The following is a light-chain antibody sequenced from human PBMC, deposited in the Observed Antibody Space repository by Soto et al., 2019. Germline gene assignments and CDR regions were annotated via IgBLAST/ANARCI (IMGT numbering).Light chain of an antibody. Sequence: QSAPTQPPSASGSPGQSVTIPCTGTSSDVGDYNYVSWYQQHPGKVPKLLIYEVSKRPSGVPDRFSGSKSGNTASLAISRLQSEDEADYYCAVWDDSLNGPVFGGGTKLTVL. CDR2: EVS. J-gene: IGLJ3*02. CDR1: SSDVGDYNY. V-gene: IGLV2-8*01. CDR3: AVWDDSLNGPV.